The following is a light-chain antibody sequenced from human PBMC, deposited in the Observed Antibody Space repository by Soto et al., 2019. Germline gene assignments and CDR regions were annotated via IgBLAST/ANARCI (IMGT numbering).Light chain of an antibody. V-gene: IGLV3-1*01. CDR2: QDD. CDR3: QAWDTSAVI. CDR1: KLDNKY. Sequence: ELTQPPSVSVSPGQTASITCSGDKLDNKYVAWYRQKPGQSPLLIIFQDDRRPSGIPERFSGSNPGNTATLTISGTQVMDEADYFCQAWDTSAVIFGGGTQLTVL. J-gene: IGLJ2*01.